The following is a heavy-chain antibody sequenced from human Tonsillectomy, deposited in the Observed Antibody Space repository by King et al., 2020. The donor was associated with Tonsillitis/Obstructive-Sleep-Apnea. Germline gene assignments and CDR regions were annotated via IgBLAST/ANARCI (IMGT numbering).Heavy chain of an antibody. J-gene: IGHJ5*02. CDR1: GYTFTCYY. D-gene: IGHD3-10*01. CDR3: AREGNNWFDP. V-gene: IGHV1-2*02. CDR2: INPISGGT. Sequence: QLVQSGAEVKKPGASVKVSCKASGYTFTCYYIHWVRQAPGQGIEWMGWINPISGGTNFAQKFQGRVTMTRDTSISTAYMEVSRLTSDDTAVYYCAREGNNWFDPWGQGTLVTVSS.